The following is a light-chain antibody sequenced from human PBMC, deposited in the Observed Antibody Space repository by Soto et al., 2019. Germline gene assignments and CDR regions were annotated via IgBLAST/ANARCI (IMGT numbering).Light chain of an antibody. CDR2: DAS. J-gene: IGKJ2*01. CDR1: QSVSSY. Sequence: EIVLTQSPATLSLSPGERATLSCRASQSVSSYLAWYQQKPGQAPRLLIYDASSRDTGIPARFSGSGSGTDFTLTISSLEPEEFAVYYCQQRSNWPYTFGQGTKLQIK. V-gene: IGKV3-11*01. CDR3: QQRSNWPYT.